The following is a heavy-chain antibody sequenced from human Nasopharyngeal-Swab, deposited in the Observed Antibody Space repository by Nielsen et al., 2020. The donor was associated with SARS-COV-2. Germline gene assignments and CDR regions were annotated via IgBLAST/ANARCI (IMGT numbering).Heavy chain of an antibody. CDR2: NTGSGGNT. Sequence: GSSLKTSCVASELTFKNYVMSWVRQAPGKGLEWVSVNTGSGGNTYYADSVKGRSFNSRANSRNTLYLEMNRLGVEGTGRDFCVTEVLRNFGDWFDPWGQGTLVTVSS. CDR3: VTEVLRNFGDWFDP. V-gene: IGHV3-23*01. J-gene: IGHJ5*02. CDR1: ELTFKNYV. D-gene: IGHD3-9*01.